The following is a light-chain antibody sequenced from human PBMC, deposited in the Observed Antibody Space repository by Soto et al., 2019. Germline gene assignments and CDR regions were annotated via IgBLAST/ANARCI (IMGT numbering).Light chain of an antibody. Sequence: DIQMTQSPSSLSASVGDRVTITCRASQIISTYLNWYQQRAGLAPRLLIYAASSLQSGVPPRFSGSGSGTDFTLTISRLQPEDFATYFCQQTYSAPPTFGQGTKVEIK. CDR3: QQTYSAPPT. CDR2: AAS. CDR1: QIISTY. J-gene: IGKJ1*01. V-gene: IGKV1-39*01.